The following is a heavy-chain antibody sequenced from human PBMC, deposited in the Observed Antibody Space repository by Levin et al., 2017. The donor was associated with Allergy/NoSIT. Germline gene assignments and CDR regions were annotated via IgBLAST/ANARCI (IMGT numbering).Heavy chain of an antibody. CDR1: HGSFSGYY. CDR2: ISHTGRT. Sequence: SQTLSLTCAIYHGSFSGYYWSWIRQPPGKGLEWIGEISHTGRTNYNPSLKSRVTISVDTSKNHFSLNLSSVTAADTAVYYCAREAIYYDAGQYKRSWFDPWGQGTLVSVSS. J-gene: IGHJ5*02. V-gene: IGHV4-34*01. D-gene: IGHD3-3*01. CDR3: AREAIYYDAGQYKRSWFDP.